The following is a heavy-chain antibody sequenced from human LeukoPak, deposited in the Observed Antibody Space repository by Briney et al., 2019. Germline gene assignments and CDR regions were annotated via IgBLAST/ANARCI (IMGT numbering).Heavy chain of an antibody. J-gene: IGHJ4*01. Sequence: PGGSLRLSCAASGFIFSSHSMNWVRQAPGKGLEWVSSISSLTVGTHYIYYADPVKGRFTISRDDAKNSLYLQMNSLRAEDTAVYYCASSVLLTAPFDYWGQRALVTVSS. D-gene: IGHD2-21*02. CDR3: ASSVLLTAPFDY. CDR2: ISSLTVGTHYI. CDR1: GFIFSSHS. V-gene: IGHV3-21*01.